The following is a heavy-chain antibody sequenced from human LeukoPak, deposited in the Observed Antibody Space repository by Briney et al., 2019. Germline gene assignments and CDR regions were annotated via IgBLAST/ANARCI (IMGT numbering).Heavy chain of an antibody. CDR2: ISYDGSNK. CDR3: ARARFGVRPAACFDY. J-gene: IGHJ4*02. V-gene: IGHV3-30-3*01. Sequence: GGSLRLSCAASGFTFSSYAMHWVRQAPGKGLEWVAVISYDGSNKYYADSVKGRFTISRDNSKNTLYLQMNSLRAEDTAVYYCARARFGVRPAACFDYWGQGTLVTVSS. CDR1: GFTFSSYA. D-gene: IGHD2-2*01.